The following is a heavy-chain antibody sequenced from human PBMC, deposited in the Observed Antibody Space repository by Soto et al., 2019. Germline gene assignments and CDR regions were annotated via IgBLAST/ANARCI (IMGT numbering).Heavy chain of an antibody. CDR3: ARSIVTPSAMFDH. J-gene: IGHJ5*02. CDR2: IYYSGST. D-gene: IGHD2-2*01. V-gene: IGHV4-31*03. Sequence: SETLPLTCTVSGGSISSCGYYWSWIRQHPGKGLEWIGYIYYSGSTYYNPSLKSRVTISVDTSKNQFSLKPSSVTAADTAVYYCARSIVTPSAMFDHWGQGLLVTVSS. CDR1: GGSISSCGYY.